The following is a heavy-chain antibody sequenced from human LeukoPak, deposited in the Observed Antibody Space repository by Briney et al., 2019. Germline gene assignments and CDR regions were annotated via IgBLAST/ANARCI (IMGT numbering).Heavy chain of an antibody. Sequence: SQTLSLTCTVSVGSISSGGYYWSWLRQPPGKGLEWIGSIYYSGSTYYNPSLKSRVTISVDTSKNQFSLKLSSVTAADTAVYYCARVLSRVPRYSSNHDAFDIWGQGTMVTVSS. CDR3: ARVLSRVPRYSSNHDAFDI. D-gene: IGHD6-13*01. V-gene: IGHV4-39*01. CDR2: IYYSGST. J-gene: IGHJ3*02. CDR1: VGSISSGGYY.